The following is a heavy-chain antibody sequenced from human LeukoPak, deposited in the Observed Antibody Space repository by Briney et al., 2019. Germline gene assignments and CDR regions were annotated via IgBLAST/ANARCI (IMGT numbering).Heavy chain of an antibody. CDR1: GYTFTSCY. V-gene: IGHV1-46*01. J-gene: IGHJ4*02. Sequence: ASVTVSCTASGYTFTSCYMHWVRQAPGQGLEWMGIINPSGGSTSYAQKFQGRVTMTRDTSTSTVYMELSSLRSEDTAVYYCARRGAYYYDSSGYSNFDYWGQGTLVTVSS. D-gene: IGHD3-22*01. CDR3: ARRGAYYYDSSGYSNFDY. CDR2: INPSGGST.